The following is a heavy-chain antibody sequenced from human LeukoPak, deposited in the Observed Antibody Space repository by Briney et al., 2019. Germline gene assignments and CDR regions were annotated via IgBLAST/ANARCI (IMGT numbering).Heavy chain of an antibody. V-gene: IGHV1-3*01. CDR1: GYTFTSYA. J-gene: IGHJ4*02. D-gene: IGHD6-19*01. Sequence: ASVKVSCKASGYTFTSYAMHWVRQAPGQRLEWMGWINAGNGNTKYSQKFQGRVTITRDTSASTAYMELSSLRSEDTAVYYCARAERAVAGTGGDYWGQGTLVTVSS. CDR2: INAGNGNT. CDR3: ARAERAVAGTGGDY.